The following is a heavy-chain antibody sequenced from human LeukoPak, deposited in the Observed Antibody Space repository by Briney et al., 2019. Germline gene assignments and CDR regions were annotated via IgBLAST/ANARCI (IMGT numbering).Heavy chain of an antibody. D-gene: IGHD3-22*01. Sequence: SETLSLTCTVSGGSISSEHWSWTRQPPGMGLEWIGHIHYSGSTTYRPSLKSRLTISVDTSKNQFSLKLSSVTAADTAVYYCARESMINAFDIWGQGTMVTVSS. CDR3: ARESMINAFDI. CDR2: IHYSGST. CDR1: GGSISSEH. V-gene: IGHV4-59*12. J-gene: IGHJ3*02.